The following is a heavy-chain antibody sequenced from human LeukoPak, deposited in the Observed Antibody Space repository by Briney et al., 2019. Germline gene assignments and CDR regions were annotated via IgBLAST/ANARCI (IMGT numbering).Heavy chain of an antibody. CDR1: GGSIRSYY. V-gene: IGHV3-23*01. CDR2: FSGSGGAT. J-gene: IGHJ4*02. Sequence: ETRSLTCTVPGGSIRSYYWSWVRQAPGKGLWWVSAFSGSGGATYYADYVRGRFTISRDNSKNTLHLQINSLRRQDTAVYYCAKDHLPGIVVADRDYWGEGTLVTVSS. CDR3: AKDHLPGIVVADRDY. D-gene: IGHD6-19*01.